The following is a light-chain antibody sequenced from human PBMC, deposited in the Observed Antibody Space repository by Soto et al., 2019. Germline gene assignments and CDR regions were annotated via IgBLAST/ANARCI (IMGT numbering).Light chain of an antibody. CDR1: QGISTY. Sequence: DIQMTQSPSSLSASVGDRVTITCRASQGISTYLNWYQQKPGKTPKLLIYAASNLQSGVPSRFSGSGSGTDFTLTITSLQREDFATYYCQQSYSNLVTFGGGTKVEI. V-gene: IGKV1-39*01. J-gene: IGKJ4*01. CDR2: AAS. CDR3: QQSYSNLVT.